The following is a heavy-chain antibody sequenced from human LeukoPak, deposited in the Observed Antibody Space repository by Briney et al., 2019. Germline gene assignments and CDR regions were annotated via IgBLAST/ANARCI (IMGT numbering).Heavy chain of an antibody. Sequence: GASVKVSCKASRGTFSSYAISWVRQAPGQGLEWMGGIIPIFGTANYAQKFQGRVTITADESTSTAYMELSSLRSEDTAVYYCARETLTTVTTYYYGMDVWGQGTTVTVSS. J-gene: IGHJ6*02. CDR3: ARETLTTVTTYYYGMDV. V-gene: IGHV1-69*13. D-gene: IGHD4-11*01. CDR2: IIPIFGTA. CDR1: RGTFSSYA.